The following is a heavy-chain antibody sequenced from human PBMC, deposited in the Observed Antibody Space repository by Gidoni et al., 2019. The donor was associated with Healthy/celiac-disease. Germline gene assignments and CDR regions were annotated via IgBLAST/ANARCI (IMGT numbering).Heavy chain of an antibody. J-gene: IGHJ5*02. CDR3: ACDLGSIAAPGWFDP. CDR1: GGSISSGSYY. CDR2: IYTSGST. D-gene: IGHD6-6*01. V-gene: IGHV4-61*02. Sequence: QVQLQESGPGLVKPSQTLSLTCTVSGGSISSGSYYWSWIRQPAGKGLEGIGRIYTSGSTNYNPSLKSRVTISVDTSKNQFSLKLSSVTAADTAVYYCACDLGSIAAPGWFDPWGQGTLVTVSS.